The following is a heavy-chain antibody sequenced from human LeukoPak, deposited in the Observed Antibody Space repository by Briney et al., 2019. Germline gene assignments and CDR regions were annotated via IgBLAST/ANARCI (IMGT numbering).Heavy chain of an antibody. CDR2: IYYSGST. CDR3: ARHDSSSWPVTY. V-gene: IGHV4-59*01. D-gene: IGHD6-13*01. J-gene: IGHJ4*02. CDR1: GGSISSYY. Sequence: SETLSLTCIVSGGSISSYYWSWIRQPPGKGLEWIGYIYYSGSTNYNPSLKSRVTISVDTSKNQFSLNLSSVTAADTAVYYCARHDSSSWPVTYWGQGTLVTVSS.